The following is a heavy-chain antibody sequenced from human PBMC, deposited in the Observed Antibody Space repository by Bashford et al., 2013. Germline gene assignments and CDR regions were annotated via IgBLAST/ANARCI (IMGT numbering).Heavy chain of an antibody. V-gene: IGHV4-31*03. J-gene: IGHJ4*02. D-gene: IGHD6-19*01. CDR1: GGSISSGGYY. Sequence: SETLSLTCTVSGGSISSGGYYWSWIRQHPGKGLEWIGSIYYSGSTYYKPSLKSRVAISLDTSKNDFSLNLTSVTAADTAVYYCARESESSGCYVLDYWGQGTLVTVSS. CDR3: ARESESSGCYVLDY. CDR2: IYYSGST.